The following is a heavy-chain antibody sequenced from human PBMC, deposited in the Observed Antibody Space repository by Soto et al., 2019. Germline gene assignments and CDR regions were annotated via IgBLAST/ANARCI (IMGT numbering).Heavy chain of an antibody. CDR3: ATMGTPATGLYYFDF. Sequence: QVQLQESGPGLVKPSQTLSLTCTVSGGSISSGNYYWSWIRQPPGKGLEWIGFISYSGSAYYNPSLKSRVTISVDTTKNHFSLKLSFVTAADTAVYYCATMGTPATGLYYFDFWGQGTLFTVSS. V-gene: IGHV4-30-4*01. CDR2: ISYSGSA. J-gene: IGHJ4*02. CDR1: GGSISSGNYY. D-gene: IGHD2-15*01.